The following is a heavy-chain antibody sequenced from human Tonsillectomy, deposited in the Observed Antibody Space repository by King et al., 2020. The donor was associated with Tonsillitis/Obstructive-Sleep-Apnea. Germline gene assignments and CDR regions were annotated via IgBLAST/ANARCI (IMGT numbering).Heavy chain of an antibody. CDR1: GGSISSDNW. CDR2: IHPSGST. J-gene: IGHJ4*02. V-gene: IGHV4-4*02. CDR3: AKDGRDTIFGVVAI. Sequence: VQLQESGPGLVKPSGTLSLTCTVSGGSISSDNWWSWVRQPRETGLEWIGEIHPSGSTNYKPSLTSRVTMSVDKSKNQFSLKLNSVSAADTAVDYCAKDGRDTIFGVVAIWGQGTLVTVSS. D-gene: IGHD3-3*01.